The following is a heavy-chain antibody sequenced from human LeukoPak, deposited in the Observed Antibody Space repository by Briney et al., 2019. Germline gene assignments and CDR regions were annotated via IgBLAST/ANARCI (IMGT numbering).Heavy chain of an antibody. CDR1: GFTLSSYA. V-gene: IGHV3-23*01. CDR2: ISGSGGST. CDR3: AKDLSALPDTAMVTDY. J-gene: IGHJ4*02. Sequence: QPGGSLRLSCAASGFTLSSYAMSWVRQAPGKGLEWVSAISGSGGSTYYADSVKGRFTISRDNSKNTLYLQMNSLRAEDTAVYYCAKDLSALPDTAMVTDYWGQGTLVTVSS. D-gene: IGHD5-18*01.